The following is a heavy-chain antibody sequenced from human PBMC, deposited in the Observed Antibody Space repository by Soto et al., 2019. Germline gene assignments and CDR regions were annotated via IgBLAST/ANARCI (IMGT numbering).Heavy chain of an antibody. CDR2: INPVGTIT. CDR1: GFTFHDYA. J-gene: IGHJ4*02. Sequence: GGSLRLSCAASGFTFHDYAMHWVRQTPAKGLVWVSRINPVGTITNYADSVEGRFIISRDNAATTLYLQMNSLSAEDTAIYYCTSDTFGLRDSWGQGTLVTVSS. CDR3: TSDTFGLRDS. V-gene: IGHV3-74*01. D-gene: IGHD3-3*01.